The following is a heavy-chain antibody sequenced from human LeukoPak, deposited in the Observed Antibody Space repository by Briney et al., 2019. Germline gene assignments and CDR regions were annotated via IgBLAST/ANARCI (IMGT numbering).Heavy chain of an antibody. CDR2: INPSGGST. D-gene: IGHD3-22*01. CDR1: GYTFTSFY. V-gene: IGHV1-46*01. J-gene: IGHJ5*02. Sequence: ASVKVSCKASGYTFTSFYMHWVRQAPGQGLEWMGVINPSGGSTSYAQKFQGRVTMTRDMSTSTVYMGLSSLRSEDTAVYYCARGGYYYDSTGSWFHPWGQGTQVTVSS. CDR3: ARGGYYYDSTGSWFHP.